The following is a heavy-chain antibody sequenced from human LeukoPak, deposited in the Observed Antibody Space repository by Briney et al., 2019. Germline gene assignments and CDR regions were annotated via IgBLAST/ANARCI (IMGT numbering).Heavy chain of an antibody. CDR2: ISSTGETS. V-gene: IGHV3-64*01. CDR1: GLTFSSFP. D-gene: IGHD3-10*01. Sequence: GGSLRLSCAASGLTFSSFPMQWVRQVPGKGLEYVSAISSTGETSYYASSVKDGFTISRDNSKNTLHLQMGSLRAEDTAVYYCARVMSGSGSKYFDYWGQGTLVTVSS. CDR3: ARVMSGSGSKYFDY. J-gene: IGHJ4*02.